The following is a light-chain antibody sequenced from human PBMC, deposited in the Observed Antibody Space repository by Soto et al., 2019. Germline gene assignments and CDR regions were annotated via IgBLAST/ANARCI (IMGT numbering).Light chain of an antibody. V-gene: IGLV3-21*02. J-gene: IGLJ2*01. CDR3: QVWDTNSDHQGI. CDR2: DNG. CDR1: DIGSRS. Sequence: SYELTQPPSVSVAPGQMARITCEESDIGSRSVHWYQKKPGQAPLLVVYDNGDRPSGIPERFSGSNSGNTATLSISRVGAGDEADYYCQVWDTNSDHQGIFGGGTKLTVL.